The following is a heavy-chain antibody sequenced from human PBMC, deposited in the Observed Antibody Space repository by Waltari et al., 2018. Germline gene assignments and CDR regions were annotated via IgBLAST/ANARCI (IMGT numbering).Heavy chain of an antibody. D-gene: IGHD1-26*01. V-gene: IGHV3-30*02. J-gene: IGHJ4*02. CDR2: IRYDGSNK. Sequence: QVQLVESGEGVVQPGGSLRLSCAASGFIFSSYGMHWVRQAPGKGLEWVAFIRYDGSNKYYADSVKGRFTISRDKSKNTLFLQMNSLRAEDTAVYYCAKWGANYFDYWGQGTLVTVSS. CDR3: AKWGANYFDY. CDR1: GFIFSSYG.